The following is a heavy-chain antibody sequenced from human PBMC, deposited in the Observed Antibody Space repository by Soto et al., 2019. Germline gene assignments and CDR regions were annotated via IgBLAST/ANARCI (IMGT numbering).Heavy chain of an antibody. CDR2: INHSGST. D-gene: IGHD2-2*01. J-gene: IGHJ6*03. V-gene: IGHV4-34*01. CDR1: GGSFSGYY. CDR3: AREGRVGYCSSTSCKSYYYYMDV. Sequence: SETLSLTCAVYGGSFSGYYWSWIRQPPGKGPEWIGGINHSGSTNYNPSLKSRVTISVDTSKNQFSLKLSSVTAADTAVYYCAREGRVGYCSSTSCKSYYYYMDVWGKGTTVTVSS.